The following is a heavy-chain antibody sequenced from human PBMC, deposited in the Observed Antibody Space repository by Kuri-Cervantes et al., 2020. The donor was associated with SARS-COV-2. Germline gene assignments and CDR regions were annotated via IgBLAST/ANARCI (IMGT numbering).Heavy chain of an antibody. CDR2: ISSSGSTI. J-gene: IGHJ4*02. D-gene: IGHD6-19*01. V-gene: IGHV3-48*03. Sequence: GESLKISCAASGFTFSSYEMNWVRQAPGKGLEWVSYISSSGSTIYYADSVKGRFTISGDNAKNSLYLQMNSLRAEDTAVYYCAKDVRSSIHSSGWYPGLFDYWGQGTLVTVSS. CDR1: GFTFSSYE. CDR3: AKDVRSSIHSSGWYPGLFDY.